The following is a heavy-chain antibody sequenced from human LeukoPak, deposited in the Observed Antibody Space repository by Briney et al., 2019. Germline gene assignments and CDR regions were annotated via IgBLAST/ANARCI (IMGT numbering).Heavy chain of an antibody. CDR1: GFTFRHYA. CDR2: ISGSGTNT. CDR3: AKGRRVGIAAPIDA. J-gene: IGHJ5*02. Sequence: GGFLRLSCAASGFTFRHYAMSWVRQAQGKGLEWVSVISGSGTNTYYADSVKGRFTISRDNSDDTVYLQMHGLRADDAALYYCAKGRRVGIAAPIDAWGQGVMVSVSS. D-gene: IGHD6-13*01. V-gene: IGHV3-23*01.